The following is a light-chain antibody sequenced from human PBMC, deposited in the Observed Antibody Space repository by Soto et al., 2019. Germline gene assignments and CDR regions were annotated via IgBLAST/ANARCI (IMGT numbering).Light chain of an antibody. V-gene: IGLV1-47*02. CDR2: SNN. CDR1: SSNIGTNS. J-gene: IGLJ3*02. CDR3: AAWDNSLSVL. Sequence: QSVLTQPPSASGTSGQRVTISCSGSSSNIGTNSVYWYQQLPGTAPKLLIYSNNQRPSGVPDRFSGSKSGSSASLAISGLRSEDEADYYCAAWDNSLSVLFGGGTKLTVL.